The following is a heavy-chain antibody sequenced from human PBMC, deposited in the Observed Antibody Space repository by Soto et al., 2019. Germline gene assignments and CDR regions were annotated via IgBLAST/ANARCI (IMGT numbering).Heavy chain of an antibody. J-gene: IGHJ4*02. CDR1: GFTFSTYV. D-gene: IGHD3-22*01. Sequence: GGSLRLSCAASGFTFSTYVMSWVRQAPGKGLEWVSGISSSGGSTYYADSVKGRFTISRDNSKNTLYLQMNSLRAEDTAIYYCAKGVGVVIHLNPFDYWGQGILVTVSS. V-gene: IGHV3-23*01. CDR2: ISSSGGST. CDR3: AKGVGVVIHLNPFDY.